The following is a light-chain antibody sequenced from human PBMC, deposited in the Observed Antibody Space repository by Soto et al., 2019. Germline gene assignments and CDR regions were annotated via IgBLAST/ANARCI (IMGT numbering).Light chain of an antibody. J-gene: IGLJ3*02. CDR3: SSYTSSSTRV. CDR2: EVS. V-gene: IGLV2-14*01. Sequence: QSALTQPASVSGSPGQSSTISCTGTSSDVGGYRYVSWYQQHPSKAPKLMIYEVSNRPSGVSNRFSGSKSGNTASLTISGLQAEDEADYYCSSYTSSSTRVFGGGTKLTVL. CDR1: SSDVGGYRY.